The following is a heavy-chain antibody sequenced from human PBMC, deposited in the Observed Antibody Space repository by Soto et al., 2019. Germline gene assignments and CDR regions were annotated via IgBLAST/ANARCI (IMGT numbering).Heavy chain of an antibody. V-gene: IGHV3-23*05. CDR3: AILPTGYPNWFGP. CDR2: LHTGIGGT. CDR1: GITFSNYA. D-gene: IGHD3-9*01. Sequence: GGSLRLSCAASGITFSNYAMSWVRQAPGKGLEWVSALHTGIGGTYYADSVKGRFTISRDSSKNTLYLQMNSLRAEDTALYYCAILPTGYPNWFGPWGQGTLVTVSS. J-gene: IGHJ5*02.